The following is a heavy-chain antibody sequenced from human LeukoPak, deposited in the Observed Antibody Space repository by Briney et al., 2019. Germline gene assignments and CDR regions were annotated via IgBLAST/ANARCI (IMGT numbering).Heavy chain of an antibody. Sequence: GGSLRLSCAASGFSFSNYGMYWVRQAPGQGLEWVAFIRYDGSSKYYADSVKGRFTISRDNSKNTLYLQMNSLRADDTAVYYCAKDVTSYGLDPWGQGTLVIVSS. J-gene: IGHJ5*02. V-gene: IGHV3-30*02. CDR3: AKDVTSYGLDP. CDR2: IRYDGSSK. D-gene: IGHD2-21*01. CDR1: GFSFSNYG.